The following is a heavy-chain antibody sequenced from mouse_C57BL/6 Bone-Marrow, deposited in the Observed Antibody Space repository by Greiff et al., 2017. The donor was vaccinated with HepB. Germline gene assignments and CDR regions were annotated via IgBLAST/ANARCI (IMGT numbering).Heavy chain of an antibody. D-gene: IGHD3-2*02. CDR3: ARKGGSGYVY. Sequence: VQRVESGAELVRPGTSVKVSCKASGYAFTNYLIEWVKQRPGQGLEWIRVINPGSGGTNYNEKFKGKATLTADKSSSTAYMQLSSLTSEDSAVYFCARKGGSGYVYWGQGTTLTVSS. CDR1: GYAFTNYL. J-gene: IGHJ2*01. V-gene: IGHV1-54*01. CDR2: INPGSGGT.